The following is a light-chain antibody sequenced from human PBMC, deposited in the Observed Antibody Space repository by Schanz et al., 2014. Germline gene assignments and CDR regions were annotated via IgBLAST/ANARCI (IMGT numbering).Light chain of an antibody. V-gene: IGKV3-11*01. CDR1: QSVSSY. CDR2: DAS. J-gene: IGKJ2*01. CDR3: QQRTNWPRT. Sequence: EIVLTQSPATLSLSLGERATLSCRASQSVSSYLAWYQQKPGQAPRLLISDASNRAPGIPARFSGSGSGTDFTLTISSLEPEDFAVYYCQQRTNWPRTFGQGTKLEIK.